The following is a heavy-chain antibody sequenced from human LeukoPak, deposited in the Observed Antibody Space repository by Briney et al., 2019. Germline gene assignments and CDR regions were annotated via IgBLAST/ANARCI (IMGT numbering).Heavy chain of an antibody. V-gene: IGHV1-18*01. CDR1: GYTFTIYG. J-gene: IGHJ4*02. CDR3: ARAGSSSGAAALGYYYGSGSGYFDY. CDR2: ISAYNGNT. Sequence: ASVTVSFKASGYTFTIYGISWVRQAPGQGLEWMGWISAYNGNTNYAQKLQGRVTMTTDTSTSTAYMELRSLRSDDTAVYYCARAGSSSGAAALGYYYGSGSGYFDYWGQGTLVTVSS. D-gene: IGHD3-10*01.